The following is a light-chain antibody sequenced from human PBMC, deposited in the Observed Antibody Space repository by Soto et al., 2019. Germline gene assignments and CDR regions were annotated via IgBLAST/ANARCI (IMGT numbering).Light chain of an antibody. CDR2: EVS. Sequence: QSVLTQPPSVSGSPGQSVTISCTGTSSDIGVYNRVSWYQQPPGTAPKLMIYEVSNRPSGVPDRFSGSKSGNTASLTISGLQAEDETDYYCFSYTSSGTYVFGTGTQVTVL. J-gene: IGLJ1*01. V-gene: IGLV2-18*02. CDR1: SSDIGVYNR. CDR3: FSYTSSGTYV.